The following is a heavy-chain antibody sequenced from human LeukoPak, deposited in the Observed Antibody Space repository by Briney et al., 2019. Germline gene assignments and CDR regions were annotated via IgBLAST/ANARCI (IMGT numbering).Heavy chain of an antibody. CDR2: ISGDGSIT. D-gene: IGHD3-22*01. CDR3: AKGGTDYYDSSGYYYYWYFDL. J-gene: IGHJ2*01. V-gene: IGHV3-43*02. Sequence: GGSLRLSCAASGFTFDDYAMHWVRQAPGKGLEWVSLISGDGSITYYADSVKGRFTISRDNSKNSLYLQMNSLRTEDTALYYCAKGGTDYYDSSGYYYYWYFDLWGRGTLVTVSS. CDR1: GFTFDDYA.